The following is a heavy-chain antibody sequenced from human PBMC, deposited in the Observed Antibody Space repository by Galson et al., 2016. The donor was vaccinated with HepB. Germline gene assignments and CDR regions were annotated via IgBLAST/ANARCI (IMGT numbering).Heavy chain of an antibody. Sequence: SLRLSCAASGFTFSNYAMTWVRQPPGKRLEWVSAISSRGITTYYADSVKGRFTVSRDNSKSTLFLQLNSLRAEDTAVYYCVKDFGSSGYYQLFEYWGQGTLVAVSS. CDR2: ISSRGITT. CDR1: GFTFSNYA. D-gene: IGHD3-22*01. J-gene: IGHJ4*02. CDR3: VKDFGSSGYYQLFEY. V-gene: IGHV3-23*01.